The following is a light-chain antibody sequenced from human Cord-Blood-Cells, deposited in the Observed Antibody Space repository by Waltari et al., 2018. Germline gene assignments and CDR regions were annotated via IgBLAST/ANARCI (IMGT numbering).Light chain of an antibody. CDR3: QQYYSTPVYR. CDR1: QSVLYSSNNKNY. CDR2: WAS. J-gene: IGKJ2*03. V-gene: IGKV4-1*01. Sequence: DIVMTQYPDSLAVSLGERATINCKSSQSVLYSSNNKNYLAWYQQKPGQPPKLLIYWASTRESGVPDRFSGSGSGTDFTLTISSLQAEDVAVYYCQQYYSTPVYRFGQGTKLEIK.